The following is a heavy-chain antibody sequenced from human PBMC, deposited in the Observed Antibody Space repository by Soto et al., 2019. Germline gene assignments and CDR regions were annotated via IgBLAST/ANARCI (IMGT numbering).Heavy chain of an antibody. CDR3: ARDYRASYPAYYYYGMDV. CDR1: GGSISSGGYY. D-gene: IGHD3-16*02. CDR2: IYYSGST. J-gene: IGHJ6*02. Sequence: QVQLQESGPGLVKPSQTLSLTCTVSGGSISSGGYYWSWIRQHPGKGLEWIGYIYYSGSTYYNPSXQSRVTISVXTXXXQXXLKLSSVTAADTAVYYCARDYRASYPAYYYYGMDVWGQGTTVTVSS. V-gene: IGHV4-31*03.